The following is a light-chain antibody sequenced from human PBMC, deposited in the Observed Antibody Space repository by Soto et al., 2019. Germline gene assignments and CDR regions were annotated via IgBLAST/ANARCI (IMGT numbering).Light chain of an antibody. J-gene: IGKJ1*01. CDR3: QQRSNWPPWT. CDR2: GAS. V-gene: IGKV3-15*01. CDR1: QSVRSN. Sequence: EIVLTQSPATLSVSPGERATLSCRASQSVRSNFAWYQQKPGQCPRLLIFGASTRATNIPARFSGSGSGTEFTLTISSLQSEDFAVYYCQQRSNWPPWTFGQGTKVDIK.